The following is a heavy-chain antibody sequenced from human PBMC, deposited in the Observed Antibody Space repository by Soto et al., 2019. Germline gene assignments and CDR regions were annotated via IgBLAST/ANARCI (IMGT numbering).Heavy chain of an antibody. CDR2: ISFDGSNK. V-gene: IGHV3-30*04. J-gene: IGHJ6*02. D-gene: IGHD1-1*01. CDR1: GFTFNTYA. Sequence: GGSLRLSCAASGFTFNTYALHWVRQAPGKGLEWVAVISFDGSNKYYADSVKGRFTISRDNSKNTLSLQMNSLKAEDTAVYYCAKDTSKYSNNWPAYYGLDVWGQGTTVTVSS. CDR3: AKDTSKYSNNWPAYYGLDV.